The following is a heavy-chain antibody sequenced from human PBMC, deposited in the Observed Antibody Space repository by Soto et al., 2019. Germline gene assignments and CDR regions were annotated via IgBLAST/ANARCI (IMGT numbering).Heavy chain of an antibody. V-gene: IGHV3-33*01. CDR1: GFTFSSYG. D-gene: IGHD2-2*01. Sequence: GGSMRLSCAASGFTFSSYGMHWVRQPPGKGLEWVAVIWYDGSNKYYADSVKGRFTISRDNSKNTLYLQMNSLRAEDTAVYYCARRNSSYLDVWGQGTTVTVSS. CDR2: IWYDGSNK. J-gene: IGHJ6*02. CDR3: ARRNSSYLDV.